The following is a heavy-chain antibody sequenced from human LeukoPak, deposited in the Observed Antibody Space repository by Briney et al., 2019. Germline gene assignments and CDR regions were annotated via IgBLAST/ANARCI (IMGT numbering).Heavy chain of an antibody. Sequence: PSETLSLTCAVYGGSFSGYYWSWIRQPPGKGLEWIGEMNHSGSTNYNPSLKSRVTISVDTSKNQFSLKLSSVTAADTAVYYCARQRITMVRGVIGREYNWFDPWGQGTLVTVSS. D-gene: IGHD3-10*01. CDR2: MNHSGST. CDR3: ARQRITMVRGVIGREYNWFDP. V-gene: IGHV4-34*01. CDR1: GGSFSGYY. J-gene: IGHJ5*02.